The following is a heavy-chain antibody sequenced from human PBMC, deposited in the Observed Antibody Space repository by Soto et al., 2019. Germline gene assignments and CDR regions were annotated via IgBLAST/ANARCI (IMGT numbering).Heavy chain of an antibody. CDR1: GGSMSIYY. CDR3: SRHNYGSVSTYFDY. V-gene: IGHV4-59*08. D-gene: IGHD3-10*01. J-gene: IGHJ4*02. CDR2: IYYILST. Sequence: SETLSLTCTVSGGSMSIYYWSWIRQPPVSGLEFIGYIYYILSTNYNPSLKSRFTIAGYACKNQFALKLNSISAAYTSVYYCSRHNYGSVSTYFDYWGQGTLVTVSS.